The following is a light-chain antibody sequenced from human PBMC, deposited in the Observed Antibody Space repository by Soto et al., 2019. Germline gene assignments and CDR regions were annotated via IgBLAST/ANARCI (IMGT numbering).Light chain of an antibody. CDR1: SSNIGSNY. Sequence: QSVLTQPPSASGTPGQRVTISCSGSSSNIGSNYVYWYQQLPGTAPKLLIYRNDQRPSGVPDRFSGSKSGTSASLAISGLRSDDEADYYCAAWDVSLSGVVFGGGTKLTVL. V-gene: IGLV1-47*01. J-gene: IGLJ3*02. CDR3: AAWDVSLSGVV. CDR2: RND.